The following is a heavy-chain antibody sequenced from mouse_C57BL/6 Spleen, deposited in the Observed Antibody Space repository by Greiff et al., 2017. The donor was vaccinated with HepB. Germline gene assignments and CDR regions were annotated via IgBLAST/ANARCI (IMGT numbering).Heavy chain of an antibody. CDR2: IDPSDSET. Sequence: QVQLQQPGAELVRPGSSVKLSCKASGYTFTSYWMHWVKQRPIHGLEWIGNIDPSDSETHYNQKFKDKATLTVDKSSSTAYMQLSSLTSEDSAVYYCARGYDYDGAGFAYWGQGTLVTVSA. J-gene: IGHJ3*01. D-gene: IGHD2-4*01. CDR1: GYTFTSYW. CDR3: ARGYDYDGAGFAY. V-gene: IGHV1-52*01.